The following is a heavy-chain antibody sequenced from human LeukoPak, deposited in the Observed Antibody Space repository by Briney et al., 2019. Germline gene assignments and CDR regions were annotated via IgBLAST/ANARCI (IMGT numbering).Heavy chain of an antibody. J-gene: IGHJ5*02. CDR3: AKSGSYYLDWFDP. D-gene: IGHD1-26*01. CDR2: ISGSGGST. CDR1: GGSFSGYY. Sequence: PSETLSLTCAVYGGSFSGYYWSWVRQAPGKGLEWVSAISGSGGSTYYADSVKGRFTISRDNSKNTLYLQMNSLRAEDTAVYYCAKSGSYYLDWFDPWGQGTLVTVSS. V-gene: IGHV3-23*01.